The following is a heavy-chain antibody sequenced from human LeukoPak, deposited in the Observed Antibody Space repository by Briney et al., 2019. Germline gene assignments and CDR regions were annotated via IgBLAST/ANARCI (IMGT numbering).Heavy chain of an antibody. Sequence: ASVKVSCKASGYTFTSYDINWVRQATGQGLEWMGWMNPNSGNTGYAQKFQGRVTITRNTSISTAYMELSSLRSEDTAVYYCARGGVGAYWFDPWGQGTLVTVSS. D-gene: IGHD1-26*01. CDR1: GYTFTSYD. V-gene: IGHV1-8*03. CDR2: MNPNSGNT. CDR3: ARGGVGAYWFDP. J-gene: IGHJ5*02.